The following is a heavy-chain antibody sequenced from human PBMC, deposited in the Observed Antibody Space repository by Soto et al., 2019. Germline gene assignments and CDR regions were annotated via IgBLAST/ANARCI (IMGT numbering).Heavy chain of an antibody. V-gene: IGHV4-39*01. CDR3: ARHSTLFSTAFAY. D-gene: IGHD2-21*01. CDR1: GDSIRSSSYY. CDR2: MYYSGST. J-gene: IGHJ4*02. Sequence: PSETLSLTCTVSGDSIRSSSYYWGWIRQPPGKGLEWIGSMYYSGSTYYNPSLKSRVTISVDTSKNQFSLKLSSVTAADTAVYYCARHSTLFSTAFAYWGQGTLVTVSS.